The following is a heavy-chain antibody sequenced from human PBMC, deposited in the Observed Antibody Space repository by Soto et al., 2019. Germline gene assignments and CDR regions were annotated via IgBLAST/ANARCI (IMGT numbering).Heavy chain of an antibody. Sequence: PGGSLRLSCAASGFALSSFDMDWVRQAPGKGLEWVSYINMDGGSTHYAESVKGRFTISRDDGENSLNLQMDSLGAEDTALYYCVRDQLYCYDISGRPVNGFEVWGRGALVTVYS. CDR2: INMDGGST. J-gene: IGHJ4*02. CDR3: VRDQLYCYDISGRPVNGFEV. V-gene: IGHV3-48*03. CDR1: GFALSSFD. D-gene: IGHD3-22*01.